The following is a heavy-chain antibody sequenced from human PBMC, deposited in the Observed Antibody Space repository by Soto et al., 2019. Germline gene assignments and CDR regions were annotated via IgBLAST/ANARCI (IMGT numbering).Heavy chain of an antibody. J-gene: IGHJ5*02. CDR2: IWYDGSNK. CDR3: ARGGGYCSGGSCYWFDP. V-gene: IGHV3-33*01. CDR1: GFTFSSYG. Sequence: QVQLVESGGGVVQPGRSLRLSCAASGFTFSSYGMHWVRQAPGKGLEWVAVIWYDGSNKYYADSVKGRFTISRDNSKNTLYLQMSSLGAEDTAVYYCARGGGYCSGGSCYWFDPWGQGTLVTVSS. D-gene: IGHD2-15*01.